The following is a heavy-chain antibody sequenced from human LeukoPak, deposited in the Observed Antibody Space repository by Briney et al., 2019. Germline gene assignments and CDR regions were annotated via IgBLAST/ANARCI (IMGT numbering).Heavy chain of an antibody. J-gene: IGHJ4*02. D-gene: IGHD3-22*01. CDR2: IHNDGSST. CDR1: GFTFSSYW. Sequence: PGGSLRLSCAASGFTFSSYWMHWVRQAPGKGLVWVSRIHNDGSSTSYADSVRGRFTISRDDAKSTLYLQMNSLRAEDTAVYYCARSGWPYYFDYWGQGTLVTVSS. CDR3: ARSGWPYYFDY. V-gene: IGHV3-74*01.